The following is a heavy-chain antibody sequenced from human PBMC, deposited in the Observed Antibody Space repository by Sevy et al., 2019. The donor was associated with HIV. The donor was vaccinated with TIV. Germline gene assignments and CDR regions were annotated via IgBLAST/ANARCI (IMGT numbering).Heavy chain of an antibody. J-gene: IGHJ3*01. V-gene: IGHV3-21*01. CDR1: GFTFSSYS. CDR3: ARDAALSNYYDSSGYPYAFDL. D-gene: IGHD3-22*01. Sequence: GGSLRLSCAASGFTFSSYSMNWVRQAPGKGLEWVSSISSRSSYIYYADSVKGRFTISRDNAKNSLYLQMNSLRAEDTAVYYCARDAALSNYYDSSGYPYAFDLWGQGTMVTVSS. CDR2: ISSRSSYI.